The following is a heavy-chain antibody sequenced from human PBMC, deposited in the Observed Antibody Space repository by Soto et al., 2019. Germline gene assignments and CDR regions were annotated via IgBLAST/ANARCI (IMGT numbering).Heavy chain of an antibody. CDR2: VHHSWGA. Sequence: QVQLQESGPGLVKPSETLSLSCTVSGGSISSYYWSWFRQSPGKRMEWIGYVHHSWGASYNPSLPSRVAISLYTSKSQFSLTVTSVTATDAAVYFCSRPGIGPLCGHVDVLGLGTTVTVSS. CDR1: GGSISSYY. CDR3: SRPGIGPLCGHVDV. V-gene: IGHV4-59*08. D-gene: IGHD3-10*01. J-gene: IGHJ6*02.